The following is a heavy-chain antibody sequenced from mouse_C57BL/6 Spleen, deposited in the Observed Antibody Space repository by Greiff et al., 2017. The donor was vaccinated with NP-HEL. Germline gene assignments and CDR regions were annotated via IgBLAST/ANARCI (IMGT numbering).Heavy chain of an antibody. CDR1: GYTFTSYW. D-gene: IGHD1-1*01. V-gene: IGHV1-5*01. CDR2: IYPGNSDT. Sequence: VQLQQSGTVLARPGASVKMSCKTSGYTFTSYWMHWVKQRPGQGLEWIGAIYPGNSDTSYNQKFKGKTKLTAVTSASTAYMELSSLTNEDSAVYYCTATVVNDFDYWGQGTTLTVSS. CDR3: TATVVNDFDY. J-gene: IGHJ2*01.